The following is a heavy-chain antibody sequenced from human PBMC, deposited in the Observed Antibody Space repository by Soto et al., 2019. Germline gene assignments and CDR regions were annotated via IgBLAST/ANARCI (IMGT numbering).Heavy chain of an antibody. CDR2: IDATGTT. V-gene: IGHV4-4*07. Sequence: SLTCTVSGACISGFYWSCSRKSAGNGLEWIGRIDATGTTDYNPSRESRVMMSVDTSKKQFSLKLRSVTAADTAVYYCVRDGTKTLRDWFDPWGQGISVTVSS. D-gene: IGHD1-1*01. J-gene: IGHJ5*02. CDR3: VRDGTKTLRDWFDP. CDR1: GACISGFY.